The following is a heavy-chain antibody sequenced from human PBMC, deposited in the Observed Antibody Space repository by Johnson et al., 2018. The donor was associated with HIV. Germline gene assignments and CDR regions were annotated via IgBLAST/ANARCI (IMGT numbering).Heavy chain of an antibody. Sequence: VQLVESGGGLVQPGGSLRLSCAASGFTFDDYGMSWVRQAPGKGLEWVSGINWNGGSTGYADSVKGRFTISRDNAKKSLFLQMNSLRVEDTALYYCARAWYSSSAFDIWGQGTRVTVSS. D-gene: IGHD6-6*01. CDR2: INWNGGST. V-gene: IGHV3-20*04. CDR3: ARAWYSSSAFDI. J-gene: IGHJ3*02. CDR1: GFTFDDYG.